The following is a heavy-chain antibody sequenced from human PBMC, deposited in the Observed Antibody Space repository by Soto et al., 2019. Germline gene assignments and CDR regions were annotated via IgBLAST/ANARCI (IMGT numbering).Heavy chain of an antibody. Sequence: GGSLRLSCAASGFTFSSYSMNWVRQAPGKGLVWVSRINSDGSSTSYADSVKGRFTISRDNAKNTLYLQMNSLRAEDTAVYYCAREHYDILTGLQYYFGYWGQGTLVTVSS. CDR1: GFTFSSYS. D-gene: IGHD3-9*01. CDR3: AREHYDILTGLQYYFGY. V-gene: IGHV3-74*01. J-gene: IGHJ4*02. CDR2: INSDGSST.